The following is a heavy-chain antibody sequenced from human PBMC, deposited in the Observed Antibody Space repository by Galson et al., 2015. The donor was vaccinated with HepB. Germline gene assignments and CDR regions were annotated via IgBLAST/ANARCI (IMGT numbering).Heavy chain of an antibody. V-gene: IGHV1-69*06. CDR1: GGTFTRLA. Sequence: SVKVSCKASGGTFTRLAINWVRQAPGQGLEWMGGISPMFETAKYAEKFQGRVTITADTSTSTAYMDVSSLTSEDTAVYYCAATVFGVVMNYYYMGVWGEGTTVIVSS. CDR3: AATVFGVVMNYYYMGV. J-gene: IGHJ6*03. D-gene: IGHD3-3*01. CDR2: ISPMFETA.